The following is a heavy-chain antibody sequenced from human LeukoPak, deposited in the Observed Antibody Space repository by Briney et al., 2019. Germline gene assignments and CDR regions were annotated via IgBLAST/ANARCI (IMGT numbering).Heavy chain of an antibody. V-gene: IGHV4-30-4*01. D-gene: IGHD1-26*01. CDR1: GGSISSGDYY. CDR3: AREGVGATGVDP. J-gene: IGHJ5*02. Sequence: SSETLSLTCTVSGGSISSGDYYWSWIRQPPGKGLEWIGYIYYSGSTYYNPSLKSRVTISVDTSKNQFSLKLSSVTAADTAVYYCAREGVGATGVDPWGQGTLVTVSS. CDR2: IYYSGST.